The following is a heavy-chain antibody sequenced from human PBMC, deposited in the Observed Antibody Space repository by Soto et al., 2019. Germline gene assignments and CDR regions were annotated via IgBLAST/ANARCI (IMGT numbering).Heavy chain of an antibody. D-gene: IGHD6-13*01. CDR2: IYYSGST. CDR3: ARHSLPKRGSWFFDY. V-gene: IGHV4-39*01. J-gene: IGHJ4*02. Sequence: QLQLQESGPGLVKPSETLSLTCTVSGGSISSSSYYWGWIRQPPGKGLEWIGSIYYSGSTYYNPSLKSRVTISVDTSKNQFSLKLSSVTAADTAVYYCARHSLPKRGSWFFDYWGQGTLVTVSS. CDR1: GGSISSSSYY.